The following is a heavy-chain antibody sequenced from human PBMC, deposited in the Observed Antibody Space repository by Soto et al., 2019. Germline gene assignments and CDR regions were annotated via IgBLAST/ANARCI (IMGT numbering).Heavy chain of an antibody. J-gene: IGHJ4*02. CDR2: TSYDGSNK. Sequence: GGSLRLSCAASGFTFSYYSMHWVRQAPGKGLEWVAVTSYDGSNKYYADSVKGRFIISRDNSKNRLYLQMNSLRAEDTAVYYCAKGPPLDYWGQGTLVTVSS. CDR3: AKGPPLDY. V-gene: IGHV3-30*18. CDR1: GFTFSYYS.